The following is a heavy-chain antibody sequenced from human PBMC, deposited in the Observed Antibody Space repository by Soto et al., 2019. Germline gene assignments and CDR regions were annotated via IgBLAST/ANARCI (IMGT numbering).Heavy chain of an antibody. D-gene: IGHD1-26*01. V-gene: IGHV3-30*03. Sequence: PGGSLRLSCSASGFTFSSYGMHWVRQAPGKGLEWVAVISYDGSNKYYADSVKGRFTISRDNSKNTLYLQMNSLETEDTAVYYCSRDRSGIEGATPDWGQGTLVTVSS. J-gene: IGHJ4*02. CDR3: SRDRSGIEGATPD. CDR1: GFTFSSYG. CDR2: ISYDGSNK.